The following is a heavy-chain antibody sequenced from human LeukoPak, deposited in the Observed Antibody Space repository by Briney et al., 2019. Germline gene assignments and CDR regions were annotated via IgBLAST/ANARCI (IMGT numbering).Heavy chain of an antibody. CDR1: GGSISSYY. Sequence: PSETLSLTCTVSGGSISSYYWSWIRQPPGKGLEWIGYIYYSGSTNYNPSLKSRVTISVDTSKNQFSLKLSSVTAADTAVYYCARGRSLAARLAFQHWGQGTLVTVSS. D-gene: IGHD6-6*01. V-gene: IGHV4-59*01. CDR3: ARGRSLAARLAFQH. J-gene: IGHJ1*01. CDR2: IYYSGST.